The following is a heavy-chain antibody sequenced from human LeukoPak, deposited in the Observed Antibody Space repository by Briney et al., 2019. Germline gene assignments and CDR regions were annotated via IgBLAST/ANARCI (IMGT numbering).Heavy chain of an antibody. D-gene: IGHD6-13*01. V-gene: IGHV3-30*03. J-gene: IGHJ6*02. CDR1: GFTFSSYG. CDR2: ISYDGSNK. CDR3: TTDSGVAAAGTLSTYYYYGMDV. Sequence: RSLRLSCAASGFTFSSYGMHWVRQAPGKGLEWVALISYDGSNKYYADSVKGRFTISRDISKNTLYLQMNSLKTEDTAVYYCTTDSGVAAAGTLSTYYYYGMDVWGQGTTVTVSS.